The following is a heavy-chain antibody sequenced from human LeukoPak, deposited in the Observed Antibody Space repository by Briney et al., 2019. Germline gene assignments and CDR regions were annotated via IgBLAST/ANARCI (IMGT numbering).Heavy chain of an antibody. V-gene: IGHV1-18*01. CDR3: ARDYCSSTSCYMYNWFDP. J-gene: IGHJ5*02. Sequence: RASVKVSCKASGYTFTSYGISWVRQAPGQGLEWMGWISAYNGNTNYAQKLQGRVTMTTDTSTSTAYMELRSLRSDDTAVYYCARDYCSSTSCYMYNWFDPWGQGTLVTVSS. CDR1: GYTFTSYG. CDR2: ISAYNGNT. D-gene: IGHD2-2*02.